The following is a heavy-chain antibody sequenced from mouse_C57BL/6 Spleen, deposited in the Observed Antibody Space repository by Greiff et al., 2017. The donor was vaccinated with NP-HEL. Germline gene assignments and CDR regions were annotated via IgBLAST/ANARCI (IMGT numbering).Heavy chain of an antibody. CDR1: GYTFTEYT. CDR2: FYPGSGSI. Sequence: VQLKESGAELVKPGASVKLSCKASGYTFTEYTIHWVKQRSGQGLEWIGWFYPGSGSIKYNEKFKDKATLTADKSSSTVYMELSRLTSGDSAVYLCKRREDGCGSRSLYFGVWGTGTTVTVSS. D-gene: IGHD1-1*01. CDR3: KRREDGCGSRSLYFGV. J-gene: IGHJ1*03. V-gene: IGHV1-62-2*01.